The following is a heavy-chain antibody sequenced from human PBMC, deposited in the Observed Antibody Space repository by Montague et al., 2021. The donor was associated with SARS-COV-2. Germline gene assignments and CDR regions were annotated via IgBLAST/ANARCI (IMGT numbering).Heavy chain of an antibody. Sequence: SETLSLTCTVSGGSINYYYWHWLRQSAAKGLEWIGRIYSSGNANYSPSLKSRVTMSVDTSQNQFSLKLNSLTAADTAVYYCARGDHPPCGSWYFFDTWGQGALVTVSS. D-gene: IGHD6-13*01. CDR2: IYSSGNA. CDR1: GGSINYYY. V-gene: IGHV4-4*07. J-gene: IGHJ4*02. CDR3: ARGDHPPCGSWYFFDT.